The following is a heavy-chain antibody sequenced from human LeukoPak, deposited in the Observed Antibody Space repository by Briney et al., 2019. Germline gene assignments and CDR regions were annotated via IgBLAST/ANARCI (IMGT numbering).Heavy chain of an antibody. Sequence: GGSLRLSCAVSGFRFSGYNMNWVRQAPGKGLEWIAYISSTTVIYYADSVEGRFTVSRDNAHDSLYLQMSSLTLDDTAVYFCAREGDCSNSGFAYWGQGTLDRVS. V-gene: IGHV3-69-1*01. CDR1: GFRFSGYN. J-gene: IGHJ4*02. D-gene: IGHD4-11*01. CDR2: ISSTTVI. CDR3: AREGDCSNSGFAY.